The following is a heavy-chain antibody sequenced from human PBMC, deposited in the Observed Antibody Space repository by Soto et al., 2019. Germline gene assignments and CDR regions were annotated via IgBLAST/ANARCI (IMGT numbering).Heavy chain of an antibody. Sequence: ASVKVSCKASGYTFTTYGISWVRQAPGQGLEWMGWISGYNGNTNYAEKLQGRVTMTTDTSTSTAYMELRSLRSDDTALYYCARRTLFTAAYDYWGQGTLVTVSS. V-gene: IGHV1-18*01. J-gene: IGHJ4*02. CDR1: GYTFTTYG. CDR3: ARRTLFTAAYDY. CDR2: ISGYNGNT. D-gene: IGHD6-13*01.